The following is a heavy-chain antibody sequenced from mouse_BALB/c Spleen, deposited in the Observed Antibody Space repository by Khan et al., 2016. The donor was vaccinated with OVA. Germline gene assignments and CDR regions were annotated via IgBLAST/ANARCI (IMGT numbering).Heavy chain of an antibody. CDR1: GFTFSDYY. V-gene: IGHV5-4*02. CDR2: ISDGGSYT. D-gene: IGHD2-13*01. Sequence: EVELVESGGGLVKPGGSLKLSCVASGFTFSDYYMYWVRQTPEKRLEWVATISDGGSYTYYPDSVQGRFTISRDDGKNNLYLQMSSLKSDDTAMYYCARGYYGDPFAHWGQGTLVTVSA. J-gene: IGHJ3*01. CDR3: ARGYYGDPFAH.